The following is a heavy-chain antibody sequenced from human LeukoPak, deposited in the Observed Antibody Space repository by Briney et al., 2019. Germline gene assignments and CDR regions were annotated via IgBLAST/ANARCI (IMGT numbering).Heavy chain of an antibody. Sequence: PGGSLRLSCAASGFTFSSYAMHWVRQAPGKGLEWVAVISFDASYKYYADSVKGRFTISRDNSKNTLYLQMNSLRAEDTAVYYCARDEIVTKYYFDYWGQETLVTVSS. CDR1: GFTFSSYA. CDR2: ISFDASYK. J-gene: IGHJ4*02. V-gene: IGHV3-30*04. D-gene: IGHD1-26*01. CDR3: ARDEIVTKYYFDY.